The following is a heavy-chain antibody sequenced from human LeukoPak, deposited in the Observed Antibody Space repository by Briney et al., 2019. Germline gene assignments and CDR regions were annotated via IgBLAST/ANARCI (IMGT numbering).Heavy chain of an antibody. CDR2: ISAYNGNT. CDR1: GYTFTNYG. Sequence: ASVKVSCKASGYTFTNYGISWVRQAPGQGLEWMGWISAYNGNTNYAQKLQGRVTMTTDTSTSTAYMELRSLRSDDTAVYYCARAHNIAAAGTSWFDPWGQGTLVTVSS. V-gene: IGHV1-18*01. CDR3: ARAHNIAAAGTSWFDP. J-gene: IGHJ5*02. D-gene: IGHD6-13*01.